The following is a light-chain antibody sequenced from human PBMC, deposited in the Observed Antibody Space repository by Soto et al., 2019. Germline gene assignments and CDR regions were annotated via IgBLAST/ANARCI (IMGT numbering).Light chain of an antibody. J-gene: IGKJ3*01. CDR2: GAS. CDR1: QSVSSSY. V-gene: IGKV3-20*01. CDR3: QPYGRSPFT. Sequence: ESVLTQSPGTLSMSPGERATLSCRASQSVSSSYSAWYQQKPGQAPRLLIYGASRRATGIPDRFSGSGSGTDFTLTISRLEPEDFAVYYCQPYGRSPFTFGPGTKVDIK.